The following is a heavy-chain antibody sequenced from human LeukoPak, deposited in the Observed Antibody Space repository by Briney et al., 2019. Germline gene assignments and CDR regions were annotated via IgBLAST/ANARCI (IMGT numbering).Heavy chain of an antibody. CDR2: IYYSGSI. D-gene: IGHD2-2*02. CDR1: GYSISSSNW. Sequence: SETLSLTCAVSGYSISSSNWWGWIRQPPGKGLEWIGYIYYSGSIYYNPSLKSRVTMSVDTSKNQFSLKLSSVTAVDTAVYYCARTTSSSHTVYGMDVWGQGTTVTVSS. V-gene: IGHV4-28*05. CDR3: ARTTSSSHTVYGMDV. J-gene: IGHJ6*02.